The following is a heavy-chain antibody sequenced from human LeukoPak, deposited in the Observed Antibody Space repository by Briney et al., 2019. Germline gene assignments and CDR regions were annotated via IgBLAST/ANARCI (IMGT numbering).Heavy chain of an antibody. CDR1: EFPFSMYW. Sequence: GGSLRLSCAASEFPFSMYWMTWVRQAPGKGLEWVANIKPDGSQIYYVDSVKGRFTISRDNAKNSLYLQMNSLRAEDTAVYYCARDLNWETYWGQGTLVTVSS. J-gene: IGHJ4*02. V-gene: IGHV3-7*01. CDR2: IKPDGSQI. CDR3: ARDLNWETY. D-gene: IGHD1-1*01.